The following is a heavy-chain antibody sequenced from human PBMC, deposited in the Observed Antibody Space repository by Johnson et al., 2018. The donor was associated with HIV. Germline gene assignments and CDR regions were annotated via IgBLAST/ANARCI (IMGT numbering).Heavy chain of an antibody. J-gene: IGHJ3*02. V-gene: IGHV3-20*04. CDR2: LNWSGGSP. CDR1: GFTFDDYG. CDR3: TTPRPNWGWDAFDI. D-gene: IGHD7-27*01. Sequence: VQLVESGGGAVRPGGSLRISCAASGFTFDDYGMSWVRQAPGKGLEWVSGLNWSGGSPGYADSMKGRFTISRDNARNSLYLQMNSLKTEDTAVYYCTTPRPNWGWDAFDIWGQGTMVTVSS.